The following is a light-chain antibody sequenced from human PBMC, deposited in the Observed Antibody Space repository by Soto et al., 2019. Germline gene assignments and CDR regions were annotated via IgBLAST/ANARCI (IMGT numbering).Light chain of an antibody. CDR3: QQTYSTPLT. V-gene: IGKV1-39*01. CDR2: VSS. Sequence: DIQMTQSPSSLSASVGDTVTITCRACQKISTYVNWYQQKLGKAPKLLISVSSNLHSGVPSRFSGSGSGTDFSLTITSLQREDFATYYCQQTYSTPLTFGGGTKVEIK. CDR1: QKISTY. J-gene: IGKJ4*01.